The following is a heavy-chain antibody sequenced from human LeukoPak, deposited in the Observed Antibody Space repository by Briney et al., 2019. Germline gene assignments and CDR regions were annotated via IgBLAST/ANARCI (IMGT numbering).Heavy chain of an antibody. CDR2: TSASGDST. CDR1: GFTFSSFG. V-gene: IGHV3-23*01. J-gene: IGHJ4*02. D-gene: IGHD2-8*01. CDR3: AKVFFMDY. Sequence: GGSLRLSCAASGFTFSSFGMSWVRQAPGKGLEWVSATSASGDSTNYADSVKGRFTISRDNAKNTLYLEMNSLRAEDTAVYYCAKVFFMDYWGQGTLVTVSS.